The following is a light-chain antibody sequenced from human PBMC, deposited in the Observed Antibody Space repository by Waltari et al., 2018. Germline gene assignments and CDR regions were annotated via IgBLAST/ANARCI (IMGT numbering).Light chain of an antibody. V-gene: IGKV3-20*01. CDR2: GAS. Sequence: EIVLTQSPDTLSLSPGERATLSCRASQTVRTTYLAWYQQKPGQAPTLLIYGASSRATGIPDRFSGSGSGTDFALTISSLEPEDFAVYYGQQYDSSPRTFGGGTKVEIK. CDR3: QQYDSSPRT. J-gene: IGKJ4*01. CDR1: QTVRTTY.